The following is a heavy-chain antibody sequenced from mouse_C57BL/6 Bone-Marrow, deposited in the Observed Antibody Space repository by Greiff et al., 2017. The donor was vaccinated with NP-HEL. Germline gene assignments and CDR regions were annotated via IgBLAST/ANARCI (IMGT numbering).Heavy chain of an antibody. CDR3: ALSTRRAY. V-gene: IGHV5-4*01. D-gene: IGHD2-1*01. J-gene: IGHJ3*01. CDR2: ISDGGSYT. CDR1: GFTFSSYA. Sequence: EVHLVESGGGLVKPGGSLKLSCAASGFTFSSYAMSWVRQTPEKRLEWVATISDGGSYTYYPDNVKGRFTISRDNAKNNLYLQMSHLKSEDTAMYYCALSTRRAYWGQGTLVTVSA.